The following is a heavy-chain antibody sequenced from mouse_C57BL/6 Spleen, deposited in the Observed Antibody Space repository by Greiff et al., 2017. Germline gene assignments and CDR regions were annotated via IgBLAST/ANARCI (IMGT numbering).Heavy chain of an antibody. CDR2: IWWDDDK. CDR1: GFSLSTFGMG. CDR3: ARIAEDYYGSSYGYFDY. D-gene: IGHD1-1*01. Sequence: QVTLTVSGPGILQPSQTLSLTCSFSGFSLSTFGMGVGWIRQPSGKGLEWMAPIWWDDDKYYNPALESRLTISKDTSKNQLFLKIANVDTAATATYYCARIAEDYYGSSYGYFDYWGQGTTLTVSS. V-gene: IGHV8-8*01. J-gene: IGHJ2*01.